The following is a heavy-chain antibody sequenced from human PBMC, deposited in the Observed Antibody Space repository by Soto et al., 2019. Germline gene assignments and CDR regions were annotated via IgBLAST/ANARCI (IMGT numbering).Heavy chain of an antibody. J-gene: IGHJ5*02. CDR2: INPNSGGT. V-gene: IGHV1-2*02. D-gene: IGHD6-6*01. CDR1: GYTFTGYY. Sequence: ASVKVSCKASGYTFTGYYMHWVRQAPGQGLEWMGWINPNSGGTNYAQKFQGRVTMTRDTSISTAYMELSRLRSDDTAVYYCAREAYIAARPNWFDPWGQGTRVTVSS. CDR3: AREAYIAARPNWFDP.